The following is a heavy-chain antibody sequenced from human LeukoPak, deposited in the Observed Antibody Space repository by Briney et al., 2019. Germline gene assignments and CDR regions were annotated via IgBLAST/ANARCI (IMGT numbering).Heavy chain of an antibody. D-gene: IGHD6-13*01. CDR3: AKDGYSSSWYNYYYYYMDV. CDR2: ISGSSGSP. V-gene: IGHV3-23*01. Sequence: GGSLRPSCAASGFTFSNCAMTWVHQAPGKGLEWVSAISGSSGSPHYADSVKGRFTISRDNSKNTLYLQMNSLRAEDTAVYYCAKDGYSSSWYNYYYYYMDVWGKGTTVTVSS. CDR1: GFTFSNCA. J-gene: IGHJ6*03.